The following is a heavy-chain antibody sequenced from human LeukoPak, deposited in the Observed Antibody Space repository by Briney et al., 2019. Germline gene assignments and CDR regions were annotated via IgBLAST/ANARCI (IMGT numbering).Heavy chain of an antibody. J-gene: IGHJ5*02. CDR2: ISSSSSTI. CDR1: GFTFSSYS. V-gene: IGHV3-48*02. CDR3: AGSGDDYVWGSYSARFDP. Sequence: GSLRLSCAASGFTFSSYSMNWVRQAPGKGLEWVSYISSSSSTIYYADTVMGRFTISRDNAKNSLYLQMNSLRDEDTAVYYCAGSGDDYVWGSYSARFDPWGQGTLVTVSS. D-gene: IGHD3-16*01.